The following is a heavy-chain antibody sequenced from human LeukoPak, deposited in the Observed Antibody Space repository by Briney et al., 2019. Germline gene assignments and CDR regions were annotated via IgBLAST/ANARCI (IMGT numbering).Heavy chain of an antibody. CDR2: MNGDGSST. Sequence: GGSLRLSCAASGFTFSSSWLHWVRQAPGEGLVWVSRMNGDGSSTDYADSVKGRFTISRDNAKNTLYLQMKSLGAEDTAVYYCARAGNYRFDYWGQGTLVTASS. CDR3: ARAGNYRFDY. V-gene: IGHV3-74*01. CDR1: GFTFSSSW. J-gene: IGHJ4*02. D-gene: IGHD1-7*01.